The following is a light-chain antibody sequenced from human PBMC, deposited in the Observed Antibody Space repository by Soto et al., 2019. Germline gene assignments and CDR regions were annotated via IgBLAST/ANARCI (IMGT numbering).Light chain of an antibody. CDR2: EVS. CDR1: SSDVGSYNY. CDR3: SSYTSSSTL. Sequence: QSALTQPASVSGSPGQSITISCTGTSSDVGSYNYVSWYQQHPGKAPKLMIYEVSDRPSGISSRFSGSKSGNTASLTISGLQTEDEADYYCSSYTSSSTLFGTGTRSP. V-gene: IGLV2-14*01. J-gene: IGLJ1*01.